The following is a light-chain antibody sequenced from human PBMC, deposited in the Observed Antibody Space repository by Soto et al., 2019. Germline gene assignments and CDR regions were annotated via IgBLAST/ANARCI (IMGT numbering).Light chain of an antibody. Sequence: QSVLTQPRSVSGSPGQSVAISCTGTSSDIGGYNYVSWYQQHPGKAPKDMIYDVDKRPSGVPDRFSGSKSGNTASLTISDLQTEDEADYYCCSNAGRPDVFGTGTKVTVL. V-gene: IGLV2-11*01. CDR2: DVD. J-gene: IGLJ1*01. CDR3: CSNAGRPDV. CDR1: SSDIGGYNY.